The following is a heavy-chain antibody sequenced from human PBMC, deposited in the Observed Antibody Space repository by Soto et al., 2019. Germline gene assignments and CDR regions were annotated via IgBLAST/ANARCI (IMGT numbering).Heavy chain of an antibody. CDR3: ARDVSFCSGGNCYATYAFDI. CDR2: ISSSSSYI. D-gene: IGHD2-15*01. Sequence: EVQVVESGGGLVKPGGSLRLSCAASGFTFSSYSMNWVRQAPGKGLEWVSSISSSSSYIYYADSVKGRFTISGDNAKNSMSLQMNSLRAEDTAVYYCARDVSFCSGGNCYATYAFDIWGQGTTVTVS. CDR1: GFTFSSYS. V-gene: IGHV3-21*01. J-gene: IGHJ3*02.